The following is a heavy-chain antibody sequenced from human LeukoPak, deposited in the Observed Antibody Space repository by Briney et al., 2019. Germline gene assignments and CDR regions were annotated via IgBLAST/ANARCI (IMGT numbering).Heavy chain of an antibody. Sequence: GGSLRLSCAASGFTFNSYSMNWVRQAPGKGLEWVSSISSSSSYIYYADSVKGRFTISRNNAKNSLYLQMNSLRAEDTAVYYCARDGDYDTSGYYPTWGQGTLVTVSS. J-gene: IGHJ4*02. D-gene: IGHD3-22*01. CDR1: GFTFNSYS. CDR3: ARDGDYDTSGYYPT. CDR2: ISSSSSYI. V-gene: IGHV3-21*01.